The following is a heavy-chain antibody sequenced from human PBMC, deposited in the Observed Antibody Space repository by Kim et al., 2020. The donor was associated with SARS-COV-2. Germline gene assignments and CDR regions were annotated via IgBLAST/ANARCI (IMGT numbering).Heavy chain of an antibody. CDR3: ARARVGIFGVVTHFDY. Sequence: LTSRVTISGDTSKNPFSLKLSSVTAADTAVYYCARARVGIFGVVTHFDYWGQGTLVTVSS. D-gene: IGHD3-3*01. V-gene: IGHV4-59*01. J-gene: IGHJ4*02.